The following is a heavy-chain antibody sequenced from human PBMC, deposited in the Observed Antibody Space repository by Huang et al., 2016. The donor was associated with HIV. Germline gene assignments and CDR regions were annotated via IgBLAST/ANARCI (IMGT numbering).Heavy chain of an antibody. V-gene: IGHV3-74*01. D-gene: IGHD3-22*01. CDR1: GFTFSSYW. Sequence: EVQLVESGGGLVQPGGSLRLSCAASGFTFSSYWMHWVRQAPGKGLVWVCRTNSDGSCPGSADSVKGRFTIPRDNAKDTLYVQMNSLRAEDTAVYYCVRDPRIQSWLNYFDYWGQGTLVSVSS. J-gene: IGHJ4*02. CDR2: TNSDGSCP. CDR3: VRDPRIQSWLNYFDY.